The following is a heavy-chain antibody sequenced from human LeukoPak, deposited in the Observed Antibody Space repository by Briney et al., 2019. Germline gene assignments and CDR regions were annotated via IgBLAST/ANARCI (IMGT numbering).Heavy chain of an antibody. CDR3: AKPHASGIYLPYDN. D-gene: IGHD3-10*01. J-gene: IGHJ4*02. CDR1: GFLFSDCT. Sequence: PGGSLRLSCAASGFLFSDCTKSWLRQAPGEGLQWVSAITPNGGFATYAESVKGRFIISRDNSRNTLYLQMNSLRAEDTAVYYCAKPHASGIYLPYDNWGQGTPVTVSS. CDR2: ITPNGGFA. V-gene: IGHV3-23*01.